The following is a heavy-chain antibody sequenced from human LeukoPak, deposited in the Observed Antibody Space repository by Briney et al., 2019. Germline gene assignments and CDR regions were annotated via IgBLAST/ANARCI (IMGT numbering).Heavy chain of an antibody. CDR2: ISSRDTTT. CDR1: GFTLSTHG. Sequence: GSLRLSCAGEGFTLSTHGMSWVRQAPGKGLEWVSSISSRDTTTNYSDSVKGRFTISRDVSKNTLYLHLNSLRAEDTAVYYCARAPPWFGDKHYGLDVWGQGTTVTVSS. V-gene: IGHV3-23*01. J-gene: IGHJ6*02. CDR3: ARAPPWFGDKHYGLDV. D-gene: IGHD3-10*01.